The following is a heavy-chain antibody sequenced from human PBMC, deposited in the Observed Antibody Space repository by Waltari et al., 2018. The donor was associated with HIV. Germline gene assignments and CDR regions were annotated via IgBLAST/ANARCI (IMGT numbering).Heavy chain of an antibody. CDR3: ALIVVVPAAKLNWFDP. Sequence: QLQLQESGPGLVKPSETLSLTCTVSGCSISSSSYYWGWIRPPPGKGLEWIGSIYYSGNTYFNPSLKSRVTISGDTSKNQFSLKLSSVTAADTAVYYCALIVVVPAAKLNWFDPWGQGTLVTVSS. CDR2: IYYSGNT. J-gene: IGHJ5*02. V-gene: IGHV4-39*01. CDR1: GCSISSSSYY. D-gene: IGHD2-2*01.